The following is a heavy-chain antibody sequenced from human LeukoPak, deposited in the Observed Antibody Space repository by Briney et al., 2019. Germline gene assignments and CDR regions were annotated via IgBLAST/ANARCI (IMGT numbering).Heavy chain of an antibody. D-gene: IGHD5-12*01. CDR1: GGSIRNYF. Sequence: SETLSLTCTVFGGSIRNYFWSWIRQPPGKGLEWIGYIYYSGSANYNYNPSLKSRVSISVDTSKSQFSLKLSSVTAADTAVYYCARDRYGYDSNFDYWGQGTLVTVSS. J-gene: IGHJ4*02. V-gene: IGHV4-59*01. CDR2: IYYSGSANY. CDR3: ARDRYGYDSNFDY.